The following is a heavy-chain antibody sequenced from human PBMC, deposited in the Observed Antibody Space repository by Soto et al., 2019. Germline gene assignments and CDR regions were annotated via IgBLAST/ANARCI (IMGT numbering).Heavy chain of an antibody. CDR1: GFTFSSYS. V-gene: IGHV3-21*01. Sequence: ESGGGLVKPGGSLRLSCAASGFTFSSYSMNWVRQAPGKGLEWVSSISSSSSYIYAADSVNGRFTISKDNAKNSLYLQMNSLRAEDTAVYYCAGGYCSSTSCYPPHYYYYYMDVWGKGTTVTVSS. CDR2: ISSSSSYI. J-gene: IGHJ6*03. CDR3: AGGYCSSTSCYPPHYYYYYMDV. D-gene: IGHD2-2*01.